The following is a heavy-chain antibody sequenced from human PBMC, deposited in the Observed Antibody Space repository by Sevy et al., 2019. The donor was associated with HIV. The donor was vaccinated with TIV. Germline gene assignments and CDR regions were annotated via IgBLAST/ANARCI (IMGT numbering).Heavy chain of an antibody. D-gene: IGHD1-26*01. CDR1: GCSITSLY. CDR2: IYYNGHI. V-gene: IGHV4-59*08. Sequence: SQTLSLTCTVSGCSITSLYWYWIRQPPGKGLEWIANIYYNGHINYNPSLKSRVTLSLDTSKNQFSLRLSSVTAADTAMYYCAGENAWGRGYSWGQGTLVTVSS. J-gene: IGHJ4*02. CDR3: AGENAWGRGYS.